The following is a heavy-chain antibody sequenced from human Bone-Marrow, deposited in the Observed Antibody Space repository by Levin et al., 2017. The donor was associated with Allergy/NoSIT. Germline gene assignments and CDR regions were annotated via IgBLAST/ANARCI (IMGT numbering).Heavy chain of an antibody. J-gene: IGHJ5*02. D-gene: IGHD6-13*01. Sequence: SETLSLTCTVSGGSISSSSYYWGWIRQPPGKGLEWIGSIYYSGSTYYNPSLKSRVTISVDTSKNQFSLKLSSVTAADTAVYYCARDRGYSSSENWFDPWGQGTLVTVSS. CDR3: ARDRGYSSSENWFDP. CDR2: IYYSGST. CDR1: GGSISSSSYY. V-gene: IGHV4-39*07.